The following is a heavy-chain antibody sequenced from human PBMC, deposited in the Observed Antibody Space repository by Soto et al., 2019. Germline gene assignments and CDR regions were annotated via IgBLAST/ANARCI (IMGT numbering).Heavy chain of an antibody. J-gene: IGHJ4*02. CDR1: GGSISSTYW. V-gene: IGHV4-39*01. CDR2: IYYSGST. Sequence: SETLSLTCAVSGGSISSTYWWSWVRQPPGKGLEWIGSIYYSGSTYYNPSLKSRVTISVDTSKNQFSLKLSSVTAADTAVYYCARHRGTISLTDYWGQGTLVTVSS. CDR3: ARHRGTISLTDY. D-gene: IGHD3-9*01.